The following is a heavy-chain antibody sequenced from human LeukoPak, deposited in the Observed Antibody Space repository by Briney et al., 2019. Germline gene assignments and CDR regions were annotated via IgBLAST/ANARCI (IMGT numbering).Heavy chain of an antibody. CDR3: ARYGASQYPFVY. CDR1: CGSTSSFF. Sequence: SETMSLTSSSACGSTSSFFWSWIRQPPRKGLEWIAYNSPSGSTKYNPSLTGRVTISADTSPSQFSLKLSTVTAADTAMYYCARYGASQYPFVYWGQGTLVTVSS. J-gene: IGHJ4*02. D-gene: IGHD4-17*01. V-gene: IGHV4-4*09. CDR2: NSPSGST.